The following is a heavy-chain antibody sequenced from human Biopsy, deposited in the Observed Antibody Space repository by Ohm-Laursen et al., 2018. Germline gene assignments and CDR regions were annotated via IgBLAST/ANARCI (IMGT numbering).Heavy chain of an antibody. V-gene: IGHV4-4*07. CDR1: GASITSYY. Sequence: SETLSLTCTVSGASITSYYWSWIRQPAGKGLEWIGHTYKGGNTNHNPSLKSRVSMSVDTSKNQLSLTLRSVTAADTAVYYCARGTNYYGSGRNRHWFDPWGQGTQVTVSS. J-gene: IGHJ5*02. D-gene: IGHD3-10*01. CDR3: ARGTNYYGSGRNRHWFDP. CDR2: TYKGGNT.